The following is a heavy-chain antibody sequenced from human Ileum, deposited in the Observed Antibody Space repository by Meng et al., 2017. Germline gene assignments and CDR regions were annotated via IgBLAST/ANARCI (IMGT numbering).Heavy chain of an antibody. CDR1: GFIFSSYE. J-gene: IGHJ5*01. D-gene: IGHD7-27*01. CDR3: AREIPGDPGWFDS. V-gene: IGHV3-48*03. Sequence: GESLKISCKASGFIFSSYEINWVRQAPGKGLEWVSHVDTASKVYYADSVKGRFTISRDNAKNSVSLQMNSLRAEDTAFYYCAREIPGDPGWFDSWGQGTLVTVSS. CDR2: VDTASKV.